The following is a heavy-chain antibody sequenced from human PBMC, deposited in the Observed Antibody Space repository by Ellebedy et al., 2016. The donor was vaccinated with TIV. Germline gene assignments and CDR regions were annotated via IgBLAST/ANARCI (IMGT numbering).Heavy chain of an antibody. CDR3: ARRASNMAHFDY. V-gene: IGHV4-59*08. J-gene: IGHJ4*02. CDR2: IYYSGST. D-gene: IGHD1/OR15-1a*01. CDR1: GGSISSYY. Sequence: MPGGSLRLSCIVSGGSISSYYWSWIRQPPGKGLEWIGYIYYSGSTNYNPSLKSRVTISVDTSKNQFSLKLSSVTAADTAVYYCARRASNMAHFDYWGQGTLVTVSS.